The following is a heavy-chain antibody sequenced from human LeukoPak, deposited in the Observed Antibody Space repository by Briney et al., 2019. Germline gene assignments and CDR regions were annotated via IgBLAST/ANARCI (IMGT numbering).Heavy chain of an antibody. CDR3: ARGHTESADDYGNWFHP. Sequence: PSETVSLTCTVSGGSMRSYYWSWIRQPPGKGLEWIGYIYYSGTTKYNPSLKSRVTISIDTSKNQFSLKLNSLTAADTAVYYCARGHTESADDYGNWFHPWGQGTLVTPSS. D-gene: IGHD5-12*01. J-gene: IGHJ5*02. CDR1: GGSMRSYY. V-gene: IGHV4-59*01. CDR2: IYYSGTT.